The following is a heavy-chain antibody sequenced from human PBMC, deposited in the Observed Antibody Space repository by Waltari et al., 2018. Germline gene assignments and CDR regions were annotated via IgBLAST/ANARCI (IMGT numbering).Heavy chain of an antibody. CDR2: IIPIFGTA. J-gene: IGHJ4*02. CDR1: GYTLTELS. CDR3: ARGKESSSWGCFDY. D-gene: IGHD6-13*01. V-gene: IGHV1-69*13. Sequence: QVQLVQSGAEVKKPGASVKVSCKVSGYTLTELSMHWVRQAPGKGLEWMGGIIPIFGTANYAQKFQGRVTITADESTSTAYMELSSLRSEDTAVYYCARGKESSSWGCFDYWGQGTLVTVSS.